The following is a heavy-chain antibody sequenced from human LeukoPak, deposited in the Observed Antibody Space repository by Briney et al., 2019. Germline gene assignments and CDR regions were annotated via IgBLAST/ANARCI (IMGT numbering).Heavy chain of an antibody. J-gene: IGHJ6*02. Sequence: GGSLRLSCAASGFTFSSYSMNWVRQAPGKGLEWVSSISSSSSYIYYADSVKGRFTISRDNAKNSLYLQMNSLRAEDTAVYYCARDRGRPRVDYYDGMDVWGQGTTVTVSS. CDR3: ARDRGRPRVDYYDGMDV. D-gene: IGHD3-10*01. CDR1: GFTFSSYS. CDR2: ISSSSSYI. V-gene: IGHV3-21*01.